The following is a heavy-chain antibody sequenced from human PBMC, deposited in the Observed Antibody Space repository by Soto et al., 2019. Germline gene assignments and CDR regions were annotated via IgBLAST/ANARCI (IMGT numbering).Heavy chain of an antibody. CDR2: IYYTGST. J-gene: IGHJ4*02. D-gene: IGHD4-17*01. CDR1: GASTGSGGYY. CDR3: ARADYGDRGLAFDS. V-gene: IGHV4-31*03. Sequence: QVQLQESGPGLVKTSQTLSLTCTVSGASTGSGGYYWSWIRQHPGKGLEWIGYIYYTGSTYYSPSLKRRAPISVDTSKNQFSLKLDSVTAADTAVYYCARADYGDRGLAFDSWGQGTLVTVSS.